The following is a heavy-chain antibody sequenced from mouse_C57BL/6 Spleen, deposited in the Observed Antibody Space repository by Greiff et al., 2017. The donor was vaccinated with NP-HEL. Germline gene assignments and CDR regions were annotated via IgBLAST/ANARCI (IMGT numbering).Heavy chain of an antibody. D-gene: IGHD2-3*01. V-gene: IGHV1-82*01. CDR1: GYAFSSSW. J-gene: IGHJ4*01. CDR2: IYPGDGDI. Sequence: QVQLQQSGPELVKPGASVKISCKASGYAFSSSWMNWVKQRPGKGLEWIGRIYPGDGDINYNGKFKGKATLTADKSSSTAYMQLSSLTSEDSAVYFCARSGDDGYYALDYWGQGTSVTVSS. CDR3: ARSGDDGYYALDY.